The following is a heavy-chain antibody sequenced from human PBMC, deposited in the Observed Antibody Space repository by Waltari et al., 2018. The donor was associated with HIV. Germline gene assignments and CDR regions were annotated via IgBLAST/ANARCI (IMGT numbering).Heavy chain of an antibody. CDR3: ARHGTISNFGY. D-gene: IGHD3-3*01. CDR1: GDSSISSVYS. J-gene: IGHJ4*02. V-gene: IGHV4-39*01. Sequence: QPSLQESAPAQLKPSAPLSTTCTVSGDSSISSVYSWGWLRQPPGKGLEWIGSMYSGSTYYNPSLKSRVTISVDTSKNQFSLKVSSVTAADTAIYYCARHGTISNFGYWGQGTLVSVSS. CDR2: MYSGST.